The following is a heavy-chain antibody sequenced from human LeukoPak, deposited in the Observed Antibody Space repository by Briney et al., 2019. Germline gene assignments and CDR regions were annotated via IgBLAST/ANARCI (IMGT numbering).Heavy chain of an antibody. CDR1: GFTFSSYS. CDR2: ISSSSSYI. CDR3: ARVIGDYYYYYGMDV. Sequence: GRSLRLSCAASGFTFSSYSMNWVRQAPGKGLEWVSSISSSSSYIYYADSVKGRFTISRDNAKNSLYLQMNSLRAEDTAVYYCARVIGDYYYYYGMDVWGQGTTVTVSS. V-gene: IGHV3-21*01. J-gene: IGHJ6*02. D-gene: IGHD2-21*02.